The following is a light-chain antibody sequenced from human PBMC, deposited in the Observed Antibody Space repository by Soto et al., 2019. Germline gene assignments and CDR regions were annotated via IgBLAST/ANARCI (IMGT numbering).Light chain of an antibody. CDR2: DVS. CDR1: PSDVGGYNS. J-gene: IGLJ2*01. V-gene: IGLV2-8*01. CDR3: SSYAGSNVL. Sequence: QSALTQPPSASGSPGQSVTISCTGTPSDVGGYNSVSWYQQYPGKAPKLMIYDVSKRPSGVPDRFSGSKSGNTASLTDSGLQAEDEANYYCSSYAGSNVLFGGGTKLTVL.